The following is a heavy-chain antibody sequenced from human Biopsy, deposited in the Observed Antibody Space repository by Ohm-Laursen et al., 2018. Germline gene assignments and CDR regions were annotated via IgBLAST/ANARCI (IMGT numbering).Heavy chain of an antibody. CDR2: IVVGMGHT. J-gene: IGHJ6*02. Sequence: GASVNASCKASGFTFTSTAVQWVRQARGRRLGWIGWIVVGMGHTNYAQKFQERVTITRDMSTSTASMELASLRSEDTAVYYCAATSTLYYYYYAMDVWDQGTPITVSS. V-gene: IGHV1-58*01. CDR1: GFTFTSTA. CDR3: AATSTLYYYYYAMDV.